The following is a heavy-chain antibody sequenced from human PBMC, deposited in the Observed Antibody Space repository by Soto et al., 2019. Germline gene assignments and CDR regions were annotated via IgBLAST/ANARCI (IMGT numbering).Heavy chain of an antibody. CDR2: INPNSGGT. Sequence: ASVKVYCKASGYTFTGYYMHWVRQAPGQRLEWMGWINPNSGGTNYAQKFQGWVTMTRDTSISTAYMELSRLRSDDTAVYYCARDRGSTGLGDTLYYYYYYGMDVWGQGTTVTVSS. V-gene: IGHV1-2*04. D-gene: IGHD1-26*01. CDR1: GYTFTGYY. CDR3: ARDRGSTGLGDTLYYYYYYGMDV. J-gene: IGHJ6*02.